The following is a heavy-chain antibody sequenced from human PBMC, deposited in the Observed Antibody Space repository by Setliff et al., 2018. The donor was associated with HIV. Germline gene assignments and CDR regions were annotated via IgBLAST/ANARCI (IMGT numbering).Heavy chain of an antibody. V-gene: IGHV4-28*03. CDR3: VRVNYVRAYNNWFDP. D-gene: IGHD4-4*01. CDR2: IHYDGVT. J-gene: IGHJ5*02. Sequence: KPSETLSLTCSVSAYSTIINEWWGWIRQTPGKGLEWIGYIHYDGVTHYNSSLKSRVTISIDTSKNQFSLRLSSVTAVDTAVYYCVRVNYVRAYNNWFDPWGQGILVTVS. CDR1: AYSTIINEW.